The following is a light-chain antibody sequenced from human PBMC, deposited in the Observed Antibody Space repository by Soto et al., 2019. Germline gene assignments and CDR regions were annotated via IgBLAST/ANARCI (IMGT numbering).Light chain of an antibody. V-gene: IGKV1D-16*01. CDR2: TAS. CDR1: REVYAW. Sequence: IQMTNSPSSLVASVGDRVTITCRASREVYAWLAWYQQKPGKAPKSLIYTASRLQTGVPSRFSGSGSGTDFTLTITNVQPEDFATYYCQQYSAYPITFGQGTRLEIK. CDR3: QQYSAYPIT. J-gene: IGKJ5*01.